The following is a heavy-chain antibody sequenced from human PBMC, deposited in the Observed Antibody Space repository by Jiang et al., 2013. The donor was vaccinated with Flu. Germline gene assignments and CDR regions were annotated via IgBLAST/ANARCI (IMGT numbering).Heavy chain of an antibody. CDR3: ARAFSPSLPVYYFYSMDI. Sequence: QTLSLTCSVSGGSVNNGTYYWSWVRQPPGKGLEWIGYISYSGVTNYNPTLESRLTVSVDTSENQFSLRLTSVTAADTALYYCARAFSPSLPVYYFYSMDIWGKGTMVTVSS. CDR2: ISYSGVT. J-gene: IGHJ6*03. V-gene: IGHV4-61*01. CDR1: GGSVNNGTYY.